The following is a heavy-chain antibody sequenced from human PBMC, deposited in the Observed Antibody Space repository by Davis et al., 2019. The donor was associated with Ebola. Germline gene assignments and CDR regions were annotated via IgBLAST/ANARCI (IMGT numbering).Heavy chain of an antibody. CDR2: ISRNGGSP. Sequence: GESLKISCSASGFTFSSYAMHWVRPAPGKGLEYVSAISRNGGSPYYANSVKGRFTISRDNSKNTLYLQMGSLRGEDMAVYYCERGISSSWYDYYYGMDVWGQGTTVTVSS. V-gene: IGHV3-64*01. CDR3: ERGISSSWYDYYYGMDV. CDR1: GFTFSSYA. J-gene: IGHJ6*02. D-gene: IGHD6-13*01.